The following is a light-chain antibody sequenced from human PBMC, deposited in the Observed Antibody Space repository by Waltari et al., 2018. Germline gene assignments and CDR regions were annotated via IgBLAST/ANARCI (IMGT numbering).Light chain of an antibody. CDR3: GTWESSLSGAV. Sequence: QSAFTQPLSVCAAPGLSVTTTQPGGRPPIRKNYVSWYRQFPGTAPKLLIYENSERPSGVPGRFSGSKSGTSATLDITGRQAGDEADYYCGTWESSLSGAVFGGGTHLTVL. CDR1: RPPIRKNY. V-gene: IGLV1-51*02. CDR2: ENS. J-gene: IGLJ7*01.